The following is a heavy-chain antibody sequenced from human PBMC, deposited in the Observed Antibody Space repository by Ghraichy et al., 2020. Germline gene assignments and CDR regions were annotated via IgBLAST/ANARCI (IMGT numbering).Heavy chain of an antibody. J-gene: IGHJ4*02. CDR3: AKDSEYNSYWGAYY. CDR2: ISPDGSNK. D-gene: IGHD3-16*01. CDR1: GFTFSTYG. Sequence: GGSLRLSCAASGFTFSTYGMHWVRQAPGKGLEWVVLISPDGSNKDYADSVKGRFTISRDNSKKPLYLQRNSLRAEDTAVYYCAKDSEYNSYWGAYYWGLGTLVTVSS. V-gene: IGHV3-30*18.